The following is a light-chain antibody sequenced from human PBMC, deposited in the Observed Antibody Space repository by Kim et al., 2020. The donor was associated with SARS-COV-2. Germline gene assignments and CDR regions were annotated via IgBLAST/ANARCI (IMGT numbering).Light chain of an antibody. CDR2: EDT. CDR3: QSWDSGTDVV. V-gene: IGLV3-1*01. J-gene: IGLJ2*01. Sequence: VSPGQPASITCSGDNLGEKYTSWYQQKPGQSPVLVISEDTKRPSGIPERFSGSISGNTATLTISGTQAMDEADYYCQSWDSGTDVVFGGGTQLTVL. CDR1: NLGEKY.